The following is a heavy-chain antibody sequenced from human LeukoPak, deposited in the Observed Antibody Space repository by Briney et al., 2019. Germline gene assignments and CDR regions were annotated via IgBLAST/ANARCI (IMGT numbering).Heavy chain of an antibody. J-gene: IGHJ6*03. CDR2: MYTSGST. V-gene: IGHV4-4*09. CDR3: ARLVFFDYISAVTEVSFYYMDA. Sequence: SETLSLTCTVSGDSVSSSHWSWIRQPPGKGLGGSGDMYTSGSTNYNPSLKTRVTLSADTSRNQLSLRLRSLTAAETAVYYCARLVFFDYISAVTEVSFYYMDAWGKGTTVIVSS. D-gene: IGHD6-25*01. CDR1: GDSVSSSH.